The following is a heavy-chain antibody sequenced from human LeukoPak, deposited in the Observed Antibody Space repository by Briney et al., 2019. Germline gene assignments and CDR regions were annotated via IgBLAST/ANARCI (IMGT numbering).Heavy chain of an antibody. CDR1: GFTFSSYA. V-gene: IGHV3-30*04. CDR2: ISYDGSSK. Sequence: GALRLSCAAPGFTFSSYAMHWVRQAPGKGLEWVAVISYDGSSKYYADSVKGRFTISRDNSENTLYLQMNSLRAEDTAVYYCARDRWYYYDSSDYYHDAFDIWGQGTMVTVSS. CDR3: ARDRWYYYDSSDYYHDAFDI. J-gene: IGHJ3*02. D-gene: IGHD3-22*01.